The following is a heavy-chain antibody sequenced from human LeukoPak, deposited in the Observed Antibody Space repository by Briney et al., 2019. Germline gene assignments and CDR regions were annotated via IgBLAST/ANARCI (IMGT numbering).Heavy chain of an antibody. J-gene: IGHJ4*02. D-gene: IGHD4/OR15-4a*01. CDR2: IYSDNT. CDR1: GFTFSSFG. V-gene: IGHV3-53*01. CDR3: ARRAGAYSHPYDY. Sequence: GGSLRLSCAASGFTFSSFGMSWVRQAPGKGLEWVSFIYSDNTHYSDSVKGRFTISRDNSKNTLYLQMNSLRAEDTAVYYCARRAGAYSHPYDYWGQGTLVTVSS.